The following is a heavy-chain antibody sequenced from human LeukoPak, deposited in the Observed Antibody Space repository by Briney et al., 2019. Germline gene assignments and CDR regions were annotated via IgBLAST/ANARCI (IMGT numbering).Heavy chain of an antibody. Sequence: GGSLRLSCVASGFTFSSYWMHWVRQAPGKGLVWVSRINIDGSSTSYADSVKGRFTISRDNAKNTVYLQMNSLRAEVTAVYYCARDPKKYSNGLDYWGQGTLVTVSS. CDR1: GFTFSSYW. CDR2: INIDGSST. D-gene: IGHD4-11*01. CDR3: ARDPKKYSNGLDY. V-gene: IGHV3-74*01. J-gene: IGHJ4*02.